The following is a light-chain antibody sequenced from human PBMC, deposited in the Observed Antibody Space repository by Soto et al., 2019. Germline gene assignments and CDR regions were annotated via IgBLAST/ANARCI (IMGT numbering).Light chain of an antibody. V-gene: IGLV1-51*01. CDR1: SSNIGGNS. Sequence: QSVLTQPPSVSPAPGQKVTISCSGSSSNIGGNSVSWYQQLPGTAPKLLIYDDNKRPSGIPGRFSGSKSGTSATLGITGFQTGGEADYYCGSWDSSLSAYVFGTGTKVTVL. CDR2: DDN. CDR3: GSWDSSLSAYV. J-gene: IGLJ1*01.